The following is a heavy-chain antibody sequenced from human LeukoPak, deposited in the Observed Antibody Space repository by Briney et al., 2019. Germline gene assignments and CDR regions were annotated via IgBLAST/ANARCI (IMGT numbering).Heavy chain of an antibody. CDR3: ARLNWGVDY. J-gene: IGHJ4*02. CDR2: IYNGGII. V-gene: IGHV4-4*07. D-gene: IGHD7-27*01. Sequence: SETLSLTCTVSGDSISRYYWSWIRQPAGKGLEWIGRIYNGGIITYNPSLKSRVTMSIDTSKNQFSLKLSSVTAADTAVYYCARLNWGVDYWGQGTLVTVSS. CDR1: GDSISRYY.